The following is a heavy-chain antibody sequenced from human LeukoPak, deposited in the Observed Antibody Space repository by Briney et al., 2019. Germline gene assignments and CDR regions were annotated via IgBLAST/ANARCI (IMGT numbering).Heavy chain of an antibody. CDR2: IKQDGSET. D-gene: IGHD1-26*01. Sequence: GGSLRLSCAASGFTFSSYWMSWVRQAPGQGLEWVANIKQDGSETYYVDSVKGRFTISRDNAKNSLYLQMNSLRAEDTAVYYCARAQWELHYFDYWGQGTLVTVSS. CDR1: GFTFSSYW. J-gene: IGHJ4*02. CDR3: ARAQWELHYFDY. V-gene: IGHV3-7*01.